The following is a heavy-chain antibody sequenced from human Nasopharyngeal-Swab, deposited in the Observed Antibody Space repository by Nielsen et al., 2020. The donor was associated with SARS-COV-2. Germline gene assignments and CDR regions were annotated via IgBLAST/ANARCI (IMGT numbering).Heavy chain of an antibody. Sequence: SVKVSCKASGGTFSSYAISWVRQAPGQGLEWMGGIIPIFGTANYAQKFQGRVTITADESTSTAYMGLSSLRSEDTAVYYCARDPELYCSGGSCYPDAFDIWGQGTMVTVSS. D-gene: IGHD2-15*01. CDR3: ARDPELYCSGGSCYPDAFDI. CDR1: GGTFSSYA. V-gene: IGHV1-69*13. CDR2: IIPIFGTA. J-gene: IGHJ3*02.